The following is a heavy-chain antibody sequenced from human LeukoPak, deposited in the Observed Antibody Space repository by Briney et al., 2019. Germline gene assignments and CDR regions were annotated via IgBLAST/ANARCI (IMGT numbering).Heavy chain of an antibody. CDR1: GFTFSTYT. Sequence: PGGSLRLSCAASGFTFSTYTMNWVRQAPGKGLEWVSSISSSSSYIYYADSVKGRFTISRDNAKNSLYLQMNSLRAEDTAVYYCAELGITMIGGVWGKGATVTISS. V-gene: IGHV3-21*01. D-gene: IGHD3-10*02. CDR2: ISSSSSYI. CDR3: AELGITMIGGV. J-gene: IGHJ6*04.